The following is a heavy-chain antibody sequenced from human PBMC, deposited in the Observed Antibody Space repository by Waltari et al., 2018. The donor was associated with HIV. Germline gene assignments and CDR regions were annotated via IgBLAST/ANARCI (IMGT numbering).Heavy chain of an antibody. CDR1: GDSISSRNYY. Sequence: QLQLQESGPSLVKPSATLSLTCNVSGDSISSRNYYWGWIRQPPGQGLEWIGSFYHSGATYYNPSLKSRVAIFVDVSKNQFSLEVSSVTAADTAIYYCATTAFYYESSGFFWGQGALVSVSA. V-gene: IGHV4-39*01. CDR2: FYHSGAT. D-gene: IGHD3-22*01. CDR3: ATTAFYYESSGFF. J-gene: IGHJ4*02.